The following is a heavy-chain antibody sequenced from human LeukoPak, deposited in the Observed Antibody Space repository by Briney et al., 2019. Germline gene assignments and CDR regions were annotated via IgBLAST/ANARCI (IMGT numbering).Heavy chain of an antibody. CDR2: ISSSGSTI. CDR1: GFTFSDYY. CDR3: ARDLSEDIVGDPAASLAS. Sequence: GGSLRLSCAASGFTFSDYYMSWIRQAPGKGLEWVSYISSSGSTIYYADSVKGRFTISRDNAKNSLYLQMNSLRAEDTGVYYCARDLSEDIVGDPAASLASWGQGPLVTVSS. V-gene: IGHV3-11*01. D-gene: IGHD2-2*01. J-gene: IGHJ5*02.